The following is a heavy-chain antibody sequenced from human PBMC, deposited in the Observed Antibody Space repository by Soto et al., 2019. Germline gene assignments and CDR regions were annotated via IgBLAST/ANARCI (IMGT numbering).Heavy chain of an antibody. CDR1: GYSFTSYW. D-gene: IGHD3-9*01. J-gene: IGHJ2*01. Sequence: GESLKISCKGSGYSFTSYWISWVRQMPGKGLEWMGRIDPSDSYTNYSPSFQGHVTISADKSISTAYLQWSSLKASDTAMYYCARQADYDILTGYYAHWYFDLWGRGTLVTVSS. CDR2: IDPSDSYT. CDR3: ARQADYDILTGYYAHWYFDL. V-gene: IGHV5-10-1*01.